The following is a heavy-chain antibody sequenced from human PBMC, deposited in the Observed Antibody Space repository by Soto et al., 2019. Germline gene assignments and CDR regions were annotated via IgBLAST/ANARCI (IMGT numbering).Heavy chain of an antibody. CDR1: VFTFISHW. V-gene: IGHV3-74*01. D-gene: IGHD3-16*02. J-gene: IGHJ5*02. CDR3: ARRVNSAPNWFDP. CDR2: ISSDASTT. Sequence: GGSLRLACASSVFTFISHWMHWVRQPPGKGLVWVSRISSDASTTTYADSVKGRFTISRDNAKNTLFLQMDSLTAEDTAVYYCARRVNSAPNWFDPWGQGTLVTVSS.